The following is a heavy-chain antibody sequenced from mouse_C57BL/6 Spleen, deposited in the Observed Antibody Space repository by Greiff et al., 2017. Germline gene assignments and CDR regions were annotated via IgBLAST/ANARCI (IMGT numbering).Heavy chain of an antibody. Sequence: VQLQQSGAELVKPGASVKMSCKASGYTFTSYWITWVKQRPGQGLEWIGDIYPGSGSTNYNEKFKCKATLTVDTSSSTAYMQLSSLTSEDSAVYYCARCGQSCWDLDDWGKGTTVTVSS. CDR2: IYPGSGST. D-gene: IGHD6-1*01. V-gene: IGHV1-55*01. J-gene: IGHJ1*03. CDR3: ARCGQSCWDLDD. CDR1: GYTFTSYW.